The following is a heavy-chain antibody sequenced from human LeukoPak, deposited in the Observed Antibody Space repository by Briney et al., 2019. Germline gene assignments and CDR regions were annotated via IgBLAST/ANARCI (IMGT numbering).Heavy chain of an antibody. CDR3: ARTYDSSGYSPPDY. CDR1: GFTFSSYS. Sequence: GGSLRLSCAASGFTFSSYSMNWVRQAPGKGLEWVAVISYDGSNKYYADSVKGRFTISRDNSKNTLYLQMNSLRAEDTAVYYCARTYDSSGYSPPDYWGQGTLVTVSS. V-gene: IGHV3-30*03. D-gene: IGHD3-22*01. J-gene: IGHJ4*02. CDR2: ISYDGSNK.